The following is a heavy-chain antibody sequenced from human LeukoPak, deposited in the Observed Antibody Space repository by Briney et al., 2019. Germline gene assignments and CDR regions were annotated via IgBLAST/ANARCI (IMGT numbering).Heavy chain of an antibody. CDR2: IYITGST. CDR1: GGSISSGSYY. V-gene: IGHV4-61*02. D-gene: IGHD6-13*01. J-gene: IGHJ6*03. CDR3: ASSSSYSSSWGYYYYYYYMDV. Sequence: SQTLSLTCTVSGGSISSGSYYWSWNRQPAGKGLEWIGRIYITGSTNYNPSLKSRVTISVDTSKNQFSLKLSSVTAADTAVYYCASSSSYSSSWGYYYYYYYMDVWGKGTTVTVSS.